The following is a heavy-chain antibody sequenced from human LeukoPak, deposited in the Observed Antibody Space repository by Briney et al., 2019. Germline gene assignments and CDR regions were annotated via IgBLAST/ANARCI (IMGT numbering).Heavy chain of an antibody. CDR2: ISYDGSNK. CDR1: GFTFSRYD. Sequence: GRSLRLSCAASGFTFSRYDMHWVRQAPGKGLEWVAVISYDGSNKYYADSVKGRFTISRDNSKNTLYLQMNSLRAEDTAVYYCAREAETFDIWGQGTMVTVSS. CDR3: AREAETFDI. V-gene: IGHV3-30-3*01. J-gene: IGHJ3*02.